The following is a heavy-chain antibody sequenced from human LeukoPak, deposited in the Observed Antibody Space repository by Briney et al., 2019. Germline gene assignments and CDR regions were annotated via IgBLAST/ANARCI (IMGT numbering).Heavy chain of an antibody. D-gene: IGHD2-2*01. Sequence: SETLSLTCTVSGGSISSGSYYWSWIRQPAGKGLEWIGRIYTSGSTNYNPSLKSRVTISVDTSKNQFSLKLSSVTAADTAVYYCARGPTYQPIDFWGQGTLVTVSS. V-gene: IGHV4-61*02. CDR3: ARGPTYQPIDF. CDR2: IYTSGST. CDR1: GGSISSGSYY. J-gene: IGHJ4*02.